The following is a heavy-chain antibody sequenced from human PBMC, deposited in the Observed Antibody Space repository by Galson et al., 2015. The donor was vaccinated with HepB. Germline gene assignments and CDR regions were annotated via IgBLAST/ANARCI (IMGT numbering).Heavy chain of an antibody. V-gene: IGHV3-7*03. CDR3: ARVGDGSGSYSDYYYGMDV. CDR2: IKQDGSEK. J-gene: IGHJ6*02. D-gene: IGHD3-10*01. Sequence: LRLSCAASGFTFSSYWMSWVRQAPGKGLEWVANIKQDGSEKYYVDSVKGRFTISRDNAKNSLYLQMNSLRAEDTAVYYCARVGDGSGSYSDYYYGMDVWGQGTTVTVSS. CDR1: GFTFSSYW.